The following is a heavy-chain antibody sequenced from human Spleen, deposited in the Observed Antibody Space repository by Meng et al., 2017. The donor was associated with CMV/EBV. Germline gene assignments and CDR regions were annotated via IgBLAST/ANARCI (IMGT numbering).Heavy chain of an antibody. D-gene: IGHD2-15*01. Sequence: YSLPRYWIGWVPQMPGKGLEWMGIIYPGDSDTRYSPSFQGQVTISADKSISTAYLQWSSLKASDTAMYYCARGDCSGGSCWNWFDPWGQGTLVTVSS. CDR1: YSLPRYW. CDR2: IYPGDSDT. CDR3: ARGDCSGGSCWNWFDP. J-gene: IGHJ5*02. V-gene: IGHV5-51*01.